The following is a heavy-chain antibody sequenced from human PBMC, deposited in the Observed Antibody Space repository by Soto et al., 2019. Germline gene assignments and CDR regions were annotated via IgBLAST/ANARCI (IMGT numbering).Heavy chain of an antibody. J-gene: IGHJ6*02. Sequence: GGSLRLSCAASGFTFSSYAMSWVRQAPGKGLEWVSAISGSGGSTYYADSVEGRFTISRDNSKNTLYLQMNSLRAEDTAVYYCAKVVGELDYYYYGMDVWGQGTTVTVSS. D-gene: IGHD3-10*01. CDR2: ISGSGGST. CDR3: AKVVGELDYYYYGMDV. CDR1: GFTFSSYA. V-gene: IGHV3-23*01.